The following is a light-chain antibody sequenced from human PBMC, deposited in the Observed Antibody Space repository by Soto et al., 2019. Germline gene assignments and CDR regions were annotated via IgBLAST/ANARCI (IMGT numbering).Light chain of an antibody. CDR2: GAS. V-gene: IGKV3-20*01. CDR1: QSVSSSY. Sequence: EIVLTQSPGTLSLSPGERATLSCRASQSVSSSYLAWYQQKPGQAPRLLIYGASSRATGIPDRFSGSGSGTDFTLTISSLEPEDFAVYYCRQYGRSLGFALGGGTKVDIK. J-gene: IGKJ4*01. CDR3: RQYGRSLGFA.